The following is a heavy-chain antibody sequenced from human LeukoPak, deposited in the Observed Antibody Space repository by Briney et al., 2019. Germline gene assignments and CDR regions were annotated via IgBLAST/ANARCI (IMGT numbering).Heavy chain of an antibody. Sequence: ASVKVSCKASGYTFTSYYMHWVRQAPGQGLEWMGIINPSGGSTSYAQKFQGRVTMTRDMSTSTVYMELSSLRSEDTAVYYCAREKLGRPGIQGAIDYWGQGTLVTVSS. J-gene: IGHJ4*02. V-gene: IGHV1-46*01. CDR2: INPSGGST. D-gene: IGHD5-18*01. CDR1: GYTFTSYY. CDR3: AREKLGRPGIQGAIDY.